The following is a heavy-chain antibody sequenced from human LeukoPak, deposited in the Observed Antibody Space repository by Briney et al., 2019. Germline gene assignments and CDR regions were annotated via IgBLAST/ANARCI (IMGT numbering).Heavy chain of an antibody. CDR2: INHSGST. V-gene: IGHV4-34*01. CDR3: ASTERCSTTCPLDY. Sequence: PSETLSLTCTVYGESFSGYYLSWIRQPPGKGLEWIGEINHSGSTHYNPSLKSRVTISLDTSKNQFSLKLSSVTAADTAVYYCASTERCSTTCPLDYWGQGTLVTVSS. D-gene: IGHD2-2*01. J-gene: IGHJ4*02. CDR1: GESFSGYY.